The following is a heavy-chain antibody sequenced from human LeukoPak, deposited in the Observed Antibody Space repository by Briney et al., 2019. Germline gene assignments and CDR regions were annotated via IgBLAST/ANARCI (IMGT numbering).Heavy chain of an antibody. CDR1: GFTVSSNY. D-gene: IGHD4-23*01. CDR3: ARGLRWPNDAFDI. Sequence: GGSLRLSCALSGFTVSSNYMSWVRQAPGKGLEWVSVIYSGGSTYYADSVKGRFTISRDNSKNTLYLQMNSLRAEDTAVYYCARGLRWPNDAFDIWGQGTMVTVSS. CDR2: IYSGGST. V-gene: IGHV3-53*01. J-gene: IGHJ3*02.